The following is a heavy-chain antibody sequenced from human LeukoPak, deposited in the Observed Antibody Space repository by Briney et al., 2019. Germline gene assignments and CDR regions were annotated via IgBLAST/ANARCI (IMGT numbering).Heavy chain of an antibody. V-gene: IGHV5-51*01. J-gene: IGHJ4*02. CDR3: ARGVVYPAWSGPHWSDY. CDR1: GYSFTSYW. CDR2: IYPGDSDT. D-gene: IGHD3-3*01. Sequence: GESLKISCKGSGYSFTSYWIGWVRQMPGKGLEWMGIIYPGDSDTRYSPSFQGQVTISADKSISTAYLQWSSLKASDTAMYYCARGVVYPAWSGPHWSDYWGQGALVTVSS.